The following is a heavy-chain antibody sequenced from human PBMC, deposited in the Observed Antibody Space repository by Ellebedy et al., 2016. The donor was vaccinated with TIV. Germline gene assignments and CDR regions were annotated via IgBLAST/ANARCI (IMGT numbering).Heavy chain of an antibody. CDR1: GFTFSSYA. D-gene: IGHD1-20*01. CDR3: AKANWNRRPDDAFDI. CDR2: ISGSGGST. J-gene: IGHJ3*02. Sequence: GESLKISCAASGFTFSSYAMSWVRQAPGKGLEWVPAISGSGGSTYYADSVKGRFTISRDNSKNTLYLQMNSLRAEDTAVYYCAKANWNRRPDDAFDIWGQGTMVTVSS. V-gene: IGHV3-23*01.